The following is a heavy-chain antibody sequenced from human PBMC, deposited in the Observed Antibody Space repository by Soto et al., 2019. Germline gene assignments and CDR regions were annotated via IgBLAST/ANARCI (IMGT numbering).Heavy chain of an antibody. CDR1: RGSLNNYY. J-gene: IGHJ4*02. V-gene: IGHV4-59*13. CDR2: IFYSGTT. D-gene: IGHD6-13*01. CDR3: ARGVGSWYYFDY. Sequence: PSETLSLTCSVSRGSLNNYYWSWIRLPPGKGLEWIGSIFYSGTTNYNPSLRGRVTFSVDTSNNQFSLRLHSVTSADTAVYYCARGVGSWYYFDYWGQGTLVTVSS.